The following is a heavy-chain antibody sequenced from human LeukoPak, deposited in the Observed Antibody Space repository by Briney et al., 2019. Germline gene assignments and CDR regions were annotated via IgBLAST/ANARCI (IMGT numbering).Heavy chain of an antibody. V-gene: IGHV1-2*02. CDR1: GYGFTDYY. Sequence: ASLKVSCQASGYGFTDYYIHWIRQAPGQGHEWMGWINPSSGATIYAQKFQGRVTMTRDIFSTTAYMEINSLVSDDTAVYYCARGWQINSSGGFVDPWGQGTLVTVSS. CDR3: ARGWQINSSGGFVDP. D-gene: IGHD6-6*01. J-gene: IGHJ5*02. CDR2: INPSSGAT.